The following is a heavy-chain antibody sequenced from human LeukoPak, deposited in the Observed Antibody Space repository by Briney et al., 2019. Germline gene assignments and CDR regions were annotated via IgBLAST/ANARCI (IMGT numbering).Heavy chain of an antibody. CDR2: INPSGGST. V-gene: IGHV1-46*01. Sequence: ASVKVSCKASGYTFTSYYMHWVRQAPGQGLEWMGIINPSGGSTSYAQKFQGRVTMTRDTSTSTVYMELSGLRSEDTAVYYCARDPPDDDILNGYFDYWGQGTLVTVSS. CDR1: GYTFTSYY. D-gene: IGHD3-9*01. J-gene: IGHJ4*02. CDR3: ARDPPDDDILNGYFDY.